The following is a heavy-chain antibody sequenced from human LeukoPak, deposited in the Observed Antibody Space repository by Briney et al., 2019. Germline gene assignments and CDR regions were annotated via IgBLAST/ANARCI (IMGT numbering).Heavy chain of an antibody. Sequence: SETLSLTCTVSGGSISSYYWSWLRQPAGKGLEWIGRIYTSGSTNYNPSLKSRVTMSVDTSKNQFSLKLSSVTAADTAMYYCARDGNSSPSYYFDYWGQGTLVTVSS. J-gene: IGHJ4*02. CDR3: ARDGNSSPSYYFDY. CDR2: IYTSGST. CDR1: GGSISSYY. V-gene: IGHV4-4*07. D-gene: IGHD3-22*01.